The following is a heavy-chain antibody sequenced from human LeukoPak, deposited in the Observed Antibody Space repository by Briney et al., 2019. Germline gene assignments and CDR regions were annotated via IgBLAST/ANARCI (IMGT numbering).Heavy chain of an antibody. J-gene: IGHJ5*02. CDR3: ASDLGTFVVVPAAIDNWFDP. CDR2: ISGSGGST. Sequence: GGSLRLSCAASGFTFSSYAMSWVRQAPGKGLEWVSAISGSGGSTYYADSVKGRFTISRDNSKNTLSLQMNSLRAEDTAVYYCASDLGTFVVVPAAIDNWFDPWGQGTLVTVSS. CDR1: GFTFSSYA. V-gene: IGHV3-23*01. D-gene: IGHD2-2*02.